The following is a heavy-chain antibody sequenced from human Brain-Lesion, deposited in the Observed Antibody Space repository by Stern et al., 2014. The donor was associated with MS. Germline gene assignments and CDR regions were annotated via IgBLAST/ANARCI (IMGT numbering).Heavy chain of an antibody. Sequence: VQLVQSGAEVKKPGASVKVSCEASGYTLTDFSMHWVRQAPRKGLEWMGGFDPEDGETIYAQKFQGRVTMTRDTSTDTGSLELSSLRSEDTAVYYCATLSPGAGGNYYRHFDYWGQGTLVTVSS. J-gene: IGHJ4*02. CDR1: GYTLTDFS. V-gene: IGHV1-24*01. CDR2: FDPEDGET. CDR3: ATLSPGAGGNYYRHFDY. D-gene: IGHD1-26*01.